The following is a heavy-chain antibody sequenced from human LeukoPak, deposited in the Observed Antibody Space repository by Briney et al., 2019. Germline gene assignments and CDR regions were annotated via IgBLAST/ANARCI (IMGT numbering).Heavy chain of an antibody. Sequence: GGSLRLSCAASGLTFKSYDLSCVRQAPGKGLDWVSGITGSGGSAFYADSVKGRFTISRDNSKNTLYLQMNSLRAEDTAVYYCAKVSWSASDRHCWGQGTLVTVSS. CDR2: ITGSGGSA. V-gene: IGHV3-23*01. CDR1: GLTFKSYD. D-gene: IGHD3-3*01. CDR3: AKVSWSASDRHC. J-gene: IGHJ4*02.